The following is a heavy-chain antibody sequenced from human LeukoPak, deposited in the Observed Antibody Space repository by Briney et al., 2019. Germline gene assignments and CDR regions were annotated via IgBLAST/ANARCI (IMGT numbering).Heavy chain of an antibody. Sequence: LRLSCAASGFTFSGYEMIWIRQPPGEGLEWIGEINHSGSTNYNPSLKSRVTISVDTSNKQFSLKLTSVTAADTAVYYCARLRGYYDILTGYYLPDYWGQGTLVTVSS. V-gene: IGHV4-34*01. CDR1: GFTFSGYE. J-gene: IGHJ4*02. D-gene: IGHD3-9*01. CDR3: ARLRGYYDILTGYYLPDY. CDR2: INHSGST.